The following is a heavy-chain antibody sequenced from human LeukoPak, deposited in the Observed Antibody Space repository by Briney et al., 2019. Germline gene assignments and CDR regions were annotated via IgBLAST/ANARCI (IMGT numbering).Heavy chain of an antibody. CDR2: LSSSFTAI. J-gene: IGHJ4*02. CDR3: ARSNGGYVELDY. V-gene: IGHV3-11*01. D-gene: IGHD5-12*01. CDR1: GFTFSDYY. Sequence: GGSLRLSCAASGFTFSDYYMSWIRQAPGRGLEWVSYLSSSFTAIHYADSVKGRFTISRDNARNLLYLQMNSLRAEDTAVYYCARSNGGYVELDYWGQGTPVTVSS.